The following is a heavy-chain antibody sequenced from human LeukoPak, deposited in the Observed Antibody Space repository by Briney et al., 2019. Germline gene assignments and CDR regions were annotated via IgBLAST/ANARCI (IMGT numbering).Heavy chain of an antibody. D-gene: IGHD3-10*01. Sequence: GGSLRLSCAAYGFTFSIYEMNWVRQAPGKGLEWISYIDTSGTTTYYADSVRGRFTVSRDNTKNSLYLQMNTLRAEDTAVYYCAKLWGTYYYGSGSYRIVDAFDIWGQGTMVTVSS. CDR2: IDTSGTTT. CDR1: GFTFSIYE. V-gene: IGHV3-48*03. CDR3: AKLWGTYYYGSGSYRIVDAFDI. J-gene: IGHJ3*02.